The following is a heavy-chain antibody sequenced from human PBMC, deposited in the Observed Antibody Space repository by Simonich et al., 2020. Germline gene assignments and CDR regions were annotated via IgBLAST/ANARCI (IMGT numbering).Heavy chain of an antibody. J-gene: IGHJ3*02. CDR3: TRGPSHGAFDI. V-gene: IGHV1-2*02. CDR1: GYTFIDYY. Sequence: QVQLVQSGAEVKKPGASVKVSCKASGYTFIDYYKHWVRQAPGQGPEWMGWINPNSGDTRNAQKFQGRVTMTRDTSISTTYMELRSLRSDDTAVYFCTRGPSHGAFDIWGQGTMVTVSS. CDR2: INPNSGDT.